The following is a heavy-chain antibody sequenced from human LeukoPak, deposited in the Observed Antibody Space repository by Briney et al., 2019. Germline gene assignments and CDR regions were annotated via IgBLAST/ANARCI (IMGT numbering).Heavy chain of an antibody. CDR3: ARGGGYSGYDFSY. CDR1: GGSISSYY. Sequence: SETLSLTCTVSGGSISSYYWSWIRQPPGKGLEWIGYIYYSGSTNYNPSLKSRVTISVDTSKNQFSLNLSSVTAADTAVYYCARGGGYSGYDFSYWGQGTLVTVSS. J-gene: IGHJ4*02. V-gene: IGHV4-59*01. D-gene: IGHD5-12*01. CDR2: IYYSGST.